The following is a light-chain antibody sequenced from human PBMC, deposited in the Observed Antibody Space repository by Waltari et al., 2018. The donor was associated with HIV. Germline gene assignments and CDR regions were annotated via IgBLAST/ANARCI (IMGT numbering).Light chain of an antibody. CDR3: ASWDDSLSGQVV. Sequence: QSVLTQAPSASGTPGQTVTISCSGSNSYLGTNVVDWYQHLPGTAPKLLIYNGDQRPSEGPARFSGSKSATSASLAISGLQSDDEATYYCASWDDSLSGQVVFGGGTKLTV. CDR1: NSYLGTNV. V-gene: IGLV1-44*01. J-gene: IGLJ2*01. CDR2: NGD.